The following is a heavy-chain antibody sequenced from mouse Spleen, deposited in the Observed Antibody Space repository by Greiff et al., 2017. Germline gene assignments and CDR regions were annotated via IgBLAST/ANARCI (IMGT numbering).Heavy chain of an antibody. CDR3: AAPITTATDWFAY. CDR1: GYTFTNYW. J-gene: IGHJ3*01. V-gene: IGHV1-63*02. D-gene: IGHD1-2*01. Sequence: VQLQESGAELVRPGTSVKISCKASGYTFTNYWLGWVKQRPGHGLEWIGDIYPGGGYTNYNEKFKGKATLTADTSSSTAYMQLSSLTSEDSAVYFCAAPITTATDWFAYWGQGTLVTVSA. CDR2: IYPGGGYT.